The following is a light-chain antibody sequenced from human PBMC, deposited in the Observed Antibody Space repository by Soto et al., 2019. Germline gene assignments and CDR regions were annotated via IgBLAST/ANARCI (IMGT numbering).Light chain of an antibody. J-gene: IGKJ3*01. Sequence: DIVMTQSPLSLPVTPGEPASISCRSSQSLLHSNGYNYLDWYLQKPGQSPQLLIYLGSNRASGVPDRFSGSASGTDFTLKISRVEAEDVGVYYCMQALQTPQVTFGPGTKVDIK. CDR2: LGS. V-gene: IGKV2-28*01. CDR3: MQALQTPQVT. CDR1: QSLLHSNGYNY.